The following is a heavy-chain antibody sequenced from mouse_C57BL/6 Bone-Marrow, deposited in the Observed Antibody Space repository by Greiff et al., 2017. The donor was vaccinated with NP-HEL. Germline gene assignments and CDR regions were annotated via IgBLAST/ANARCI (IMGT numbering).Heavy chain of an antibody. V-gene: IGHV5-16*01. J-gene: IGHJ2*01. CDR2: INYDGSST. CDR3: ARDEGYGHYFDY. CDR1: GFTFSDYY. Sequence: VQLKESEGGLVQPGSSMKLSCTASGFTFSDYYMAWVRQVPEKGLEWVANINYDGSSTYYLDSLKSRFIISRDNAKNILYLQMSSQKSEDTATYYCARDEGYGHYFDYWGQGTTLTVSS. D-gene: IGHD2-3*01.